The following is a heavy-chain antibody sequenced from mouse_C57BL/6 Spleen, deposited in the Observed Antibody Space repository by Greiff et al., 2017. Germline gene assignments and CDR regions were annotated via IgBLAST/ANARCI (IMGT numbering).Heavy chain of an antibody. CDR1: GYTFTSYW. D-gene: IGHD3-2*02. CDR3: ARPLDSSGPFAY. CDR2: IHPNSGST. Sequence: QVQLQQPGAELVKPGASVKLSCKASGYTFTSYWMHWVKQRPGQGLEWIGMIHPNSGSTNYNEKFKSKATLTVDKSSSTAYMQRSSLTSEDSAVYYCARPLDSSGPFAYWGQGTLVTVSA. J-gene: IGHJ3*01. V-gene: IGHV1-64*01.